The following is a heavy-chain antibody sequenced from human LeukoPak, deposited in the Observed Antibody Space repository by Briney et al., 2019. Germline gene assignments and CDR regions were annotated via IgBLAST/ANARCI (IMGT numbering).Heavy chain of an antibody. V-gene: IGHV4-31*03. CDR2: IYYSGST. D-gene: IGHD2-15*01. Sequence: SQTLSLTCTVSGGSISSGGYYWSWIRQHPGKGLEWIGYIYYSGSTYYNPSLKSRVTISVDTSKNQFSLKLSSVTAADTAVYYCARLSLNVVAATIWFDPWGQGTLVTVSS. CDR3: ARLSLNVVAATIWFDP. J-gene: IGHJ5*02. CDR1: GGSISSGGYY.